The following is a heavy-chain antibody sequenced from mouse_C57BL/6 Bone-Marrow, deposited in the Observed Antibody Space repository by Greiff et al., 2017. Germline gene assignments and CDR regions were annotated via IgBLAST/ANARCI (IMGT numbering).Heavy chain of an antibody. Sequence: QVQLKQPGAELVKPGASVKMSCKASGYTFTSYWITWVKQRPGQGLEWIGDIYPGSGSIKYNEKFKSKATLTVDTSSSTAYMQLSSLTSENSAVYYCARPYYSNYWYFDVWGTGTTVTVSS. V-gene: IGHV1-55*01. J-gene: IGHJ1*03. D-gene: IGHD2-5*01. CDR2: IYPGSGSI. CDR1: GYTFTSYW. CDR3: ARPYYSNYWYFDV.